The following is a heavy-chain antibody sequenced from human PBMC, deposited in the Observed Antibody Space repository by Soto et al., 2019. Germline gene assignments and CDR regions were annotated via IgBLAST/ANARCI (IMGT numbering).Heavy chain of an antibody. J-gene: IGHJ4*02. CDR2: IFSSGST. CDR1: GGSINTFY. Sequence: PSETLSLTCTVSGGSINTFYWSWVRQPAGKGLAWIGRIFSSGSTSVNPSLESRFAMSVDTSKSHLSLDLSSVTAADMAVYYCAREGSYSAYNFAHGIQLWSFDFWGQGALVTVSS. D-gene: IGHD5-12*01. V-gene: IGHV4-4*07. CDR3: AREGSYSAYNFAHGIQLWSFDF.